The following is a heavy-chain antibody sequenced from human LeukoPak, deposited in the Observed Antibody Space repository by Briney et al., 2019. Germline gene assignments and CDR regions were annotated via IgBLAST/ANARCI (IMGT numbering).Heavy chain of an antibody. CDR1: GHTFTGYY. CDR2: INPNSGGT. Sequence: GASVKVSCKASGHTFTGYYMHWVRQAPGQGLEWMGWINPNSGGTNYAQKFQGRVTMTRDTSISTAYMELSRLRSDDTAVYYCARDRGYYYDSSGYYYFDYWGQGTLVTVPS. CDR3: ARDRGYYYDSSGYYYFDY. J-gene: IGHJ4*02. V-gene: IGHV1-2*02. D-gene: IGHD3-22*01.